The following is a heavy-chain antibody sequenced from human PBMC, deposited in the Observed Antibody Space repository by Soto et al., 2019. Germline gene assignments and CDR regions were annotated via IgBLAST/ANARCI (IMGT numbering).Heavy chain of an antibody. J-gene: IGHJ5*02. CDR2: ISTYNGDT. CDR3: ARGDSTGCTRGWFDP. V-gene: IGHV1-18*04. CDR1: GYSFTSYG. D-gene: IGHD6-19*01. Sequence: QVQLVQSVTEVKKPGASVQVSCKASGYSFTSYGINWVRQAPGQGLEWMGWISTYNGDTNYAQKFQGRVTMTTDTSTTTAYMELRRLTSDDSAGYFCARGDSTGCTRGWFDPWGQGTVVTVSS.